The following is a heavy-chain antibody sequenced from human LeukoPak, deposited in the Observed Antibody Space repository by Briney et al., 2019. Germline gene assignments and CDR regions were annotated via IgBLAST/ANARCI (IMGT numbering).Heavy chain of an antibody. Sequence: SETLSLTCTVSGGSISSYYWSWIRQPPGKGLEWIGYIYYSGSTNYNPSLKSRVTISVDTSKNQFSLKLSSVTAADTAVYYCARDGGTITMVRGVIIDWGQGTLVTVSS. CDR3: ARDGGTITMVRGVIID. CDR1: GGSISSYY. CDR2: IYYSGST. J-gene: IGHJ4*02. V-gene: IGHV4-59*01. D-gene: IGHD3-10*01.